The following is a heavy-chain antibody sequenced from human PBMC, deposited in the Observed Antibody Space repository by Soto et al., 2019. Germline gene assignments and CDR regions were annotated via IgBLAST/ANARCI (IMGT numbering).Heavy chain of an antibody. CDR1: GGTFSRYA. Sequence: SVKVSFKASGGTFSRYAISWLRQAPGQGLEWMGGIIPIFGTANYAQKFQGRATITADKSTSTAYMELSSLRSEDTAVYYCASSGGYSGSLDYWGQGTLVTVSS. V-gene: IGHV1-69*06. J-gene: IGHJ4*02. CDR2: IIPIFGTA. CDR3: ASSGGYSGSLDY. D-gene: IGHD5-12*01.